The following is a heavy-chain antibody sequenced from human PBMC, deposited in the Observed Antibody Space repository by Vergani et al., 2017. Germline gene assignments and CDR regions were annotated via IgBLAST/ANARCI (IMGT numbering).Heavy chain of an antibody. V-gene: IGHV3-74*01. CDR3: ARSRRRYSYGYDAFDI. CDR2: INSDGSST. CDR1: GFTFCSYW. D-gene: IGHD5-18*01. Sequence: EVQLVESGGGLVQPGGSLRLSCAASGFTFCSYWMHWVRQAPGKGLVWVSRINSDGSSTSYADSVKGRFTISRDNAKNTLYLQMNSLRAEDRAVYYCARSRRRYSYGYDAFDIWGQGTMVTVSS. J-gene: IGHJ3*02.